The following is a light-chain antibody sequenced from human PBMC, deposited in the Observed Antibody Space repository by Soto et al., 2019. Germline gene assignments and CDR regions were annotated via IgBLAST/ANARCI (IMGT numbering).Light chain of an antibody. V-gene: IGLV3-21*02. CDR3: LVWDSDTDHYV. CDR1: NIGRKS. Sequence: SYELTQPPSVSVAPGQTARITCGGNNIGRKSVHWYQQKPGQAPVLVVSDDTNRPSGIPERFSGSNSGNTATLTFSRVEAGDEADYYCLVWDSDTDHYVFGPGTKVTVL. J-gene: IGLJ1*01. CDR2: DDT.